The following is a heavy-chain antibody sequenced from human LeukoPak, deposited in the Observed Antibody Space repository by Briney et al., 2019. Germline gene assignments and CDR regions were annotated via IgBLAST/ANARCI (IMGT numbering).Heavy chain of an antibody. Sequence: GGSLRLSCAASGFTFSSYAMSWVRQARGKGLEWVSAIGGSGGSTYYADSVKGRFTISRDNSKNTLYLQMNSLRAEDTAVYYCARLSRDGYNRVLGQDYWGQGTLVTVSS. CDR2: IGGSGGST. V-gene: IGHV3-23*01. J-gene: IGHJ4*02. CDR1: GFTFSSYA. D-gene: IGHD5-24*01. CDR3: ARLSRDGYNRVLGQDY.